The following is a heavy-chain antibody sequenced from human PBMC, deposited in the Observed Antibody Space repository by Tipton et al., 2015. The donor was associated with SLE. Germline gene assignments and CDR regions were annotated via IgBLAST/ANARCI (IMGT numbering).Heavy chain of an antibody. J-gene: IGHJ4*02. CDR3: VRERWEDYDSSGYYVLDY. CDR2: IYATGNT. Sequence: LRLSCTVSGGSITSYYWSWIRQPAGKGLEWIGRIYATGNTNYNPSLKSRVTMSVDTSKNQFSLKLSSVTAADTAVYYCVRERWEDYDSSGYYVLDYWGQGTLVTVSS. CDR1: GGSITSYY. D-gene: IGHD3-22*01. V-gene: IGHV4-4*07.